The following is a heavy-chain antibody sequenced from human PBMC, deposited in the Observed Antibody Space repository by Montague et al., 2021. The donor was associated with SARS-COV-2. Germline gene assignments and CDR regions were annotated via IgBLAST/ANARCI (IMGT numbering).Heavy chain of an antibody. D-gene: IGHD3-10*01. Sequence: TLSLTCTVAGDSISSTVYYWGWMRQPPGKRLEWIGTIYHTGITHYNPSLKSRVTLSVDTSKNQLSLNVTSVTAADTAVYFCVRVAWFGELSLADYWGQGTLVAVSS. CDR2: IYHTGIT. V-gene: IGHV4-39*07. CDR1: GDSISSTVYY. CDR3: VRVAWFGELSLADY. J-gene: IGHJ4*02.